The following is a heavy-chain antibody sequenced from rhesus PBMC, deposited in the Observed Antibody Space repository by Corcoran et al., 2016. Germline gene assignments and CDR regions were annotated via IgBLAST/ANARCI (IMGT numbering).Heavy chain of an antibody. Sequence: QVQLQESGPGLVKPSETLSLTCAVFGDSISGDKWWSWIRQPPRKGLEWIGYINGNTHSTHSNPSLRSRVTLSTATSKSQFSLILSSLGAADTAVYFCARHTPGGGGRTVRFEFWGQGALVTVSS. J-gene: IGHJ1*01. CDR1: GDSISGDKW. D-gene: IGHD1-14*01. V-gene: IGHV4-65*01. CDR3: ARHTPGGGGRTVRFEF. CDR2: INGNTHST.